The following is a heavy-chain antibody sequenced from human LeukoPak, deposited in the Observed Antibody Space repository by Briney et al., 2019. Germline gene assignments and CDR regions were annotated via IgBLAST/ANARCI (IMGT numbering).Heavy chain of an antibody. J-gene: IGHJ4*02. CDR1: GFNFDDYT. Sequence: GGSPRLSCAASGFNFDDYTMHWVRQAPGKGLEWVSLVAWDGGGTFFADSVKGRLTVSRDNSKNSLSLYMNSLTTEDTALYYCVRGHGYNLEDYFDNWGQGTLVTVSS. CDR2: VAWDGGGT. CDR3: VRGHGYNLEDYFDN. D-gene: IGHD5-24*01. V-gene: IGHV3-43*01.